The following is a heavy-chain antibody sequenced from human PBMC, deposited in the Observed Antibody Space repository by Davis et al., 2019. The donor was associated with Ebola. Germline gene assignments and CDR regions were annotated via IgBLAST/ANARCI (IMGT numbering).Heavy chain of an antibody. V-gene: IGHV4-61*08. Sequence: PSETLSLTCTVSGGSISSADDYWTWIRQSPGKGLEWIGETNHRGRTNYKSSLQSRVTISVDTSNNQVSLRLTSVTAADTAVYFCASFGYTSSATELWGQGTLVTVSS. CDR1: GGSISSADDY. CDR3: ASFGYTSSATEL. J-gene: IGHJ4*02. D-gene: IGHD5-12*01. CDR2: TNHRGRT.